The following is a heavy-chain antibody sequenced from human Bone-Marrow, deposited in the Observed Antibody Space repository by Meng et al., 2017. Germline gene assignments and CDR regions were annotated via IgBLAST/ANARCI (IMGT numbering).Heavy chain of an antibody. CDR3: ARDGPDAFDI. J-gene: IGHJ3*02. CDR1: GGTFSSYA. V-gene: IGHV1-69*13. CDR2: IITIFGTA. Sequence: SVKVSCKASGGTFSSYAISWVRQAPGQGLEWMGGIITIFGTANYAQKFQGRVTITADESTSTAYMELSSLRSEDTAVYYCARDGPDAFDIWGQGTMVTVSS.